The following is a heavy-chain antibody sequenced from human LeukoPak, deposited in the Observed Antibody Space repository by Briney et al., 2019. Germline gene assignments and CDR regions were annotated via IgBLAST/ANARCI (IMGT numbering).Heavy chain of an antibody. J-gene: IGHJ5*02. CDR1: GYTFTSYD. V-gene: IGHV1-8*03. CDR2: MNPNSGNT. CDR3: ARDNSDSDSGTYYWWFDP. D-gene: IGHD3-22*01. Sequence: GASVKVSCKASGYTFTSYDINWVRQATGQGLEWMGWMNPNSGNTGYAQKFQGRVTITRNTSISTAYMELSSLRSEDTAVYYCARDNSDSDSGTYYWWFDPWGQGTLVTVSS.